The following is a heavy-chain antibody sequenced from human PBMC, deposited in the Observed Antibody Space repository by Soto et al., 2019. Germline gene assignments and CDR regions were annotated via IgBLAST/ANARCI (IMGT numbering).Heavy chain of an antibody. CDR1: GDSINKYY. J-gene: IGHJ6*02. D-gene: IGHD6-19*01. CDR3: ARRGAVAGTRLRGYYYYYGMDV. Sequence: SETLSLTCTVSGDSINKYYWRCIRQPPGKGLEGIGSSTYRGSTNYNPSLKIRVTISVDTSNNQFSLKPSSVTAADTAVYYCARRGAVAGTRLRGYYYYYGMDVWGQGTTVPVSS. V-gene: IGHV4-59*12. CDR2: STYRGST.